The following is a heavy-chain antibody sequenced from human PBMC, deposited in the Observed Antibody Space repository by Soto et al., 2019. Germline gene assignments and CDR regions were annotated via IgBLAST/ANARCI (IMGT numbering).Heavy chain of an antibody. V-gene: IGHV1-3*01. CDR1: GYSFTSFP. CDR3: ARGGGLDD. Sequence: QVQLVQSGAEVKKPGASAKVSCKASGYSFTSFPIHWVRQAPGQGLECMGWINAANGYTRYSQKFQGRVTITRDTSATTAYMDLSSLTSEDTAVYYCARGGGLDDWGQGTLITVSS. J-gene: IGHJ4*02. CDR2: INAANGYT. D-gene: IGHD3-10*01.